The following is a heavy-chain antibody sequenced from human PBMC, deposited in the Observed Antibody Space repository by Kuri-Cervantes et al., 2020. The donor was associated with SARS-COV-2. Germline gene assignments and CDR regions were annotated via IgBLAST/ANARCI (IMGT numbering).Heavy chain of an antibody. D-gene: IGHD2-2*01. Sequence: ASVKVSCKASGYTFTSYGISWVRQAPGQGLEWMGWISAYNGNTHYAQKFQDRITMTTDIPTSTAYMELTSLRSDDTAVYYCARDLHRSEYQLDYWGQGTLVTVSP. CDR2: ISAYNGNT. J-gene: IGHJ4*02. CDR3: ARDLHRSEYQLDY. V-gene: IGHV1-18*01. CDR1: GYTFTSYG.